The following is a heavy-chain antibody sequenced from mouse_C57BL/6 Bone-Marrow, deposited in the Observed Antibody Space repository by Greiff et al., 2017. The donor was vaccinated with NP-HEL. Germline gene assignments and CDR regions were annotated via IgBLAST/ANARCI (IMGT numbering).Heavy chain of an antibody. CDR2: IRSKSNNYAT. J-gene: IGHJ2*01. CDR1: GFSFNTYA. D-gene: IGHD2-4*01. V-gene: IGHV10-1*01. Sequence: EVQRVESGGGLVQPKGSLKLSCAASGFSFNTYAMNWVRQAPGKGLEWVARIRSKSNNYATYYADSVKDRFTISRDDSESMLYLQMNNLKTEDTAMYYCVRHRDYDGGYFDYWGQGTTLTVSS. CDR3: VRHRDYDGGYFDY.